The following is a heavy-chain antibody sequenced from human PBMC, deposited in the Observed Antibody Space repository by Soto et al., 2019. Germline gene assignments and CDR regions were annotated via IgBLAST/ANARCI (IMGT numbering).Heavy chain of an antibody. CDR1: GLTFSYFA. Sequence: EVQLLESGGGLVQPGGSLRLSCAVSGLTFSYFAMSWVRQAPGKGLEWVSAISGSGGITYYADSVKGRFTISRDNSKNALFLRMNSLRAEDTAVYYCALLERSGSGRPYYYGMDVWGQGTTVTVSS. CDR3: ALLERSGSGRPYYYGMDV. CDR2: ISGSGGIT. D-gene: IGHD3-10*01. J-gene: IGHJ6*02. V-gene: IGHV3-23*01.